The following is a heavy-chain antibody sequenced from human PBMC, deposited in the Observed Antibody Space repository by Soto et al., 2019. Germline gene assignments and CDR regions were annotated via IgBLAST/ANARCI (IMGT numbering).Heavy chain of an antibody. D-gene: IGHD3-22*01. J-gene: IGHJ5*02. Sequence: PSETLSLTCTVSGGSVSSGDYYWSWIRQPPGKGLEWIGYIYYSGSTYYNPSLKSRVTISVDTSKNQFSLKLSSVTAADTAVYNCARDKTYYYDSSGSNWFDPWGQGTLVTVSS. CDR3: ARDKTYYYDSSGSNWFDP. V-gene: IGHV4-30-4*01. CDR1: GGSVSSGDYY. CDR2: IYYSGST.